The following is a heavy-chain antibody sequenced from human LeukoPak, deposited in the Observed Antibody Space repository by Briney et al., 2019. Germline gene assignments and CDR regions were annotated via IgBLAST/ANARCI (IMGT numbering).Heavy chain of an antibody. Sequence: GGSLRLSCAASGFTFSSYDMHWVRQPTGKGLEWVSAIGTDGDTYYSGSVKGRFTIPRENAKNSLFLQMSSLRAGDTAVYYCAKEGDIAAGLDYWGQGTLVIVSS. CDR2: IGTDGDT. V-gene: IGHV3-13*01. CDR1: GFTFSSYD. CDR3: AKEGDIAAGLDY. J-gene: IGHJ4*02. D-gene: IGHD6-13*01.